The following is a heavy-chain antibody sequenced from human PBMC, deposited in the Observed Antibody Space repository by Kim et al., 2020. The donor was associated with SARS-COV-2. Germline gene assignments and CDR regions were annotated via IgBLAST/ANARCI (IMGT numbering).Heavy chain of an antibody. Sequence: GGSLRLSCAASGFTVSSNYMSWVRQAPGKGLEWVSVIYSGGSTYYADSVKGRFTISRDNSKNTLYLQMNSLRAEDTAVYYCARDLRDQGYYYYYGMDVWGQGTTVTVSS. V-gene: IGHV3-66*02. CDR3: ARDLRDQGYYYYYGMDV. CDR2: IYSGGST. CDR1: GFTVSSNY. D-gene: IGHD2-2*01. J-gene: IGHJ6*02.